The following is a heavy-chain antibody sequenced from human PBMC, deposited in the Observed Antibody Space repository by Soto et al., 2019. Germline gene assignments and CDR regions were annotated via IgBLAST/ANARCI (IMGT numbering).Heavy chain of an antibody. V-gene: IGHV4-4*02. J-gene: IGHJ6*02. CDR1: GGSISSSNW. CDR2: IYHSGST. D-gene: IGHD2-15*01. CDR3: ARAGRGYCSGGSCYSGLHGMDV. Sequence: QVQLQESGPGLVKPSRTLSLTCAVSGGSISSSNWWSWVRQPPGKGLEWIGEIYHSGSTNYNPSLKSRVTISVDKSKNQFSLKLSSVTAADTAVYYCARAGRGYCSGGSCYSGLHGMDVWGQGTTVTVSS.